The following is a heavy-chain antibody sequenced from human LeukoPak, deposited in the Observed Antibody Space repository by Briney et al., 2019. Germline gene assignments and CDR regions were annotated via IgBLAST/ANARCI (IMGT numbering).Heavy chain of an antibody. Sequence: SVNLSCKASGFTFTSSAMQWVRQARGQRLEWIGWIVVGSGNTNYAQKFQERVTITRDMSTSTAYMELSSLRSEDTAVYYCAADLTRANWFDPWGQGTLVTVSS. CDR2: IVVGSGNT. CDR3: AADLTRANWFDP. J-gene: IGHJ5*02. V-gene: IGHV1-58*02. D-gene: IGHD3-9*01. CDR1: GFTFTSSA.